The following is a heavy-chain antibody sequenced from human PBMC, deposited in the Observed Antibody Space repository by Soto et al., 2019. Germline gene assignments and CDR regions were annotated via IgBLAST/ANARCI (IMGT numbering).Heavy chain of an antibody. CDR2: IIPIFGTA. J-gene: IGHJ4*02. Sequence: QVQLVQSGAEVKKPGSSVKVSCKASGGTFSSYAISWVRQAPGQGLEWMGGIIPIFGTANYAQKFQGRVTITADETTSTAYMELSSLRSEDTAVYYCASTARGRDGYLPIDYWGQGTLVTVSS. CDR1: GGTFSSYA. V-gene: IGHV1-69*12. CDR3: ASTARGRDGYLPIDY. D-gene: IGHD5-12*01.